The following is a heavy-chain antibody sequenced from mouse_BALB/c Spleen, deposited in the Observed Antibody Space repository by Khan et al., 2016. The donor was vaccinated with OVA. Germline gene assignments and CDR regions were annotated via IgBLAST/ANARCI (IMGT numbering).Heavy chain of an antibody. CDR2: ISYSGGT. D-gene: IGHD1-1*01. CDR3: ARGKYYGYYFDY. CDR1: GYSITSGYA. J-gene: IGHJ2*01. Sequence: EVKLLESGPGLVKPSQSLSLTCTVTGYSITSGYAWNWIRQFPGNKLEWMGYISYSGGTSYNPSLKSRISITRDTSKNQFFLQLNSVTTEDTATYYCARGKYYGYYFDYWGQGTPRTVSS. V-gene: IGHV3-2*02.